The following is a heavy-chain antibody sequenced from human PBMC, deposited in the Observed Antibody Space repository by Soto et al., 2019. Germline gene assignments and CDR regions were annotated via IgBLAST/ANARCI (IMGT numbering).Heavy chain of an antibody. V-gene: IGHV1-18*01. CDR2: ISAYNGET. CDR1: GYTFTSSG. D-gene: IGHD1-26*01. J-gene: IGHJ4*02. CDR3: ARDSGSYMYVSE. Sequence: QVQLVQSGAEVKKPGASVKVSCKASGYTFTSSGFSWVRQAPGQGLEWMAWISAYNGETHYAQKFQGRVTMTTDTSTRTSYMELRSLRSDDTADYYCARDSGSYMYVSEWGQGTLVTVSS.